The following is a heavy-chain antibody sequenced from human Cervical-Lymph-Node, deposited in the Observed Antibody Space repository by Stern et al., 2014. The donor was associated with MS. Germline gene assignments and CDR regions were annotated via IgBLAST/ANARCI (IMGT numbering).Heavy chain of an antibody. CDR3: ARASTTANNYYDGVDV. V-gene: IGHV1-2*04. D-gene: IGHD1-1*01. CDR1: GYTFTDYY. J-gene: IGHJ6*02. CDR2: INPNNGGT. Sequence: VQLVQSGAEVKNPGASVKVSCKASGYTFTDYYMQWMRQAPGQGLEWMGWINPNNGGTKSAQKFQGWVTMTRDTSTSTAYMELSRLRSDETAIYYCARASTTANNYYDGVDVWGQGTTVTVTS.